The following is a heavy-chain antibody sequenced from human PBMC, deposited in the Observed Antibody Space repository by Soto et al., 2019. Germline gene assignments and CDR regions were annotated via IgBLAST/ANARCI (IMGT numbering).Heavy chain of an antibody. CDR1: GDSVSSNSAA. D-gene: IGHD3-10*01. Sequence: TLSLTCAISGDSVSSNSAAWNWIRQSPSRGLEWLGRTYYRSKWYNDYAVSVKSRITINPDTSKNQFSLQLNSVTPEDTAVYYCAREYGSGSYYNFYYFDYWGQGTLVTVSS. CDR2: TYYRSKWYN. J-gene: IGHJ4*02. V-gene: IGHV6-1*01. CDR3: AREYGSGSYYNFYYFDY.